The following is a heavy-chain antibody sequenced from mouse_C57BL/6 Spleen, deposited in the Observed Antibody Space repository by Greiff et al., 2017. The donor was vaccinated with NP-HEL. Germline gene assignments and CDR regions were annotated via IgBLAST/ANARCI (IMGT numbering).Heavy chain of an antibody. CDR3: ALYYGSSPSYWYFDV. Sequence: EVQLQQSGAELVKPGASVKLSCTASGFNIKDYYMHWVKQRTEQGLEWIGRIDPEDGETKYVPKFQGKATITADTSSNTAYLQLSSLTAEDTAVYYCALYYGSSPSYWYFDVWGTGTTVTVSS. CDR1: GFNIKDYY. D-gene: IGHD1-1*01. CDR2: IDPEDGET. V-gene: IGHV14-2*01. J-gene: IGHJ1*03.